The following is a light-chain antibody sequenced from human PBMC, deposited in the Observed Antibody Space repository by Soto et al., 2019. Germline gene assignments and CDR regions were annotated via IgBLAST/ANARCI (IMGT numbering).Light chain of an antibody. V-gene: IGLV2-14*01. CDR1: SSDVGGYNY. CDR2: EVN. J-gene: IGLJ3*02. CDR3: SSYTSLSTWV. Sequence: QSVLTQPVSVSGSPGQSVTISCTGTSSDVGGYNYVCWNHHHPGKTPQLMIFEVNNRPSGISNRFSGSKSGNTASLTISGLQAEDEADYYCSSYTSLSTWVFGGGTKVTVL.